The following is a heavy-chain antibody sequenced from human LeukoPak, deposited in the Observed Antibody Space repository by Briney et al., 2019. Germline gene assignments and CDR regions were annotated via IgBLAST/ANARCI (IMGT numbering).Heavy chain of an antibody. D-gene: IGHD6-25*01. CDR3: ARALTRGNFDY. CDR1: GGSISSYY. J-gene: IGHJ4*02. V-gene: IGHV4-59*08. CDR2: IYYSGST. Sequence: PSETLSLTCTVSGGSISSYYWSWIRQPPGKGLEWIGYIYYSGSTNYNPSLKSRVTISVEKSKKQFSLKLSSVTAADTAVYYCARALTRGNFDYWGQGTLVTVSS.